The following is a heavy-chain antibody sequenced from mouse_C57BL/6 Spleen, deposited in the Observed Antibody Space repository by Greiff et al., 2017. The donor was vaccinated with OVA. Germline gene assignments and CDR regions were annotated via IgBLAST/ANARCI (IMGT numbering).Heavy chain of an antibody. CDR2: INYDGSST. V-gene: IGHV5-16*01. Sequence: EVKLMESEGGLVQPGSSMKLSCTASGFTFSDYYMAWVRQVPEKGLEWVANINYDGSSTYYLDSLKSRFIISRDNAKNILYLQMSSLKSEDTATYYCARLTVDYAMDYWGQGTSVTVSS. J-gene: IGHJ4*01. CDR3: ARLTVDYAMDY. D-gene: IGHD1-1*01. CDR1: GFTFSDYY.